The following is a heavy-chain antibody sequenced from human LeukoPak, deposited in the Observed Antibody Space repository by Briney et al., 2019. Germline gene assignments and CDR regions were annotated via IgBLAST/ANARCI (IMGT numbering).Heavy chain of an antibody. D-gene: IGHD3-22*01. CDR3: AREEALYYDSSGYHH. CDR2: ISWNSGTI. V-gene: IGHV3-9*01. Sequence: GGSLRLSCAASGFTFDDYAMHWVRQAPGKGLEWVSGISWNSGTIRYADSVKGRFTISRDNAKNSLYLQMNSLRAEDTAVYYCAREEALYYDSSGYHHWGQGTLVTVSS. J-gene: IGHJ5*02. CDR1: GFTFDDYA.